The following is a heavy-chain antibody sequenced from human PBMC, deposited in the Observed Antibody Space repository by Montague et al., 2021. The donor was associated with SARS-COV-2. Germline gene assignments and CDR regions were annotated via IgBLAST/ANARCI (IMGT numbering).Heavy chain of an antibody. CDR3: ARHLRVGNRWNGFEADY. Sequence: SETLSLTCTVSGDSISSTDHYWAWMRQPPVKGLEWIASIFYSGXTXYXXXXKXRVTISVDTSKNLFSLQLNSVTPADTSVYYCARHLRVGNRWNGFEADYWGQGALVSVSS. CDR2: IFYSGXT. D-gene: IGHD1-1*01. J-gene: IGHJ4*02. V-gene: IGHV4-39*01. CDR1: GDSISSTDHY.